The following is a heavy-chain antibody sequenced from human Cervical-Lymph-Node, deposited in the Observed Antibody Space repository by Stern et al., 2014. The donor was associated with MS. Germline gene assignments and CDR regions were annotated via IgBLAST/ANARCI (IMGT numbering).Heavy chain of an antibody. J-gene: IGHJ6*02. V-gene: IGHV1-2*02. CDR2: INPNSGGT. D-gene: IGHD2-15*01. CDR1: GYTFTGYS. Sequence: QMQLVQSGAEVKKPGASVKVSCKASGYTFTGYSMHWVRQAPGQGLEWMGWINPNSGGTNYSQKFTGRVTISRDTSIRTAYLDQRMLRSDDTAVYYCARSNYVSGGSCYYYYGMDVWGQGTTVTVSS. CDR3: ARSNYVSGGSCYYYYGMDV.